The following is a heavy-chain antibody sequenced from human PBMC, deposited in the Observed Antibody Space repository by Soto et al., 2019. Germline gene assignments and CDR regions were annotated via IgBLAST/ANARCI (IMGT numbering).Heavy chain of an antibody. CDR1: GGTISGYY. V-gene: IGHV4-34*01. CDR3: ARGEDYCSGGSCYSWFDP. Sequence: ETLARTGADYGGTISGYYWSWIRQPPGKGLEWIGEIKTRATTNYNPSLKSRVTISVDTSKNQFSLKLSSVTAAVTPVYYCARGEDYCSGGSCYSWFDPRGQGTLVTVSS. J-gene: IGHJ5*02. D-gene: IGHD2-15*01. CDR2: IKTRATT.